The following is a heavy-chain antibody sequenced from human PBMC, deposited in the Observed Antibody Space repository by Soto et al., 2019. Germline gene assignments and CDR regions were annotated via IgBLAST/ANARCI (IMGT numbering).Heavy chain of an antibody. Sequence: GGSLRLSCAASGFTFSSYAMSWVRQAPGKGLEWVSAISGSGGSTYYADPVKGRFTISRDNSKNTLYLQMNSLRAEDTAVYYCAKGDIVVVPAELNWFDPWGQGTLVTVSS. CDR2: ISGSGGST. V-gene: IGHV3-23*01. D-gene: IGHD2-2*01. J-gene: IGHJ5*02. CDR1: GFTFSSYA. CDR3: AKGDIVVVPAELNWFDP.